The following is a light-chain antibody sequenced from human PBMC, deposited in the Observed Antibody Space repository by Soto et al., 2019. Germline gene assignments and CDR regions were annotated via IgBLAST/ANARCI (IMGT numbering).Light chain of an antibody. J-gene: IGLJ1*01. Sequence: QSALTQPASVSGSPGQSITISCTGTSSDVGGYNYVSWYQQHPGKAPKLMIYEVSNRPSGVSNRFSASKSGNTASLTISGLQAEDEADYYCCSYAGSSTYVFGTGTKLTVL. CDR3: CSYAGSSTYV. CDR1: SSDVGGYNY. V-gene: IGLV2-23*02. CDR2: EVS.